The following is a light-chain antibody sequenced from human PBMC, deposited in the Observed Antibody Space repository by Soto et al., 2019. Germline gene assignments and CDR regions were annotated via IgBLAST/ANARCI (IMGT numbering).Light chain of an antibody. CDR3: QQYHTSPLT. V-gene: IGKV3-20*01. CDR2: ATS. Sequence: VMTQSASTLSVSPGERATLSCRASQSVDSTYLAWYQQKPDQSPRLLIYATSTRAAGIPDRFSGSGSGTDFTLTISRLEPEDFALYYCQQYHTSPLTFGQGTKVDIK. CDR1: QSVDSTY. J-gene: IGKJ1*01.